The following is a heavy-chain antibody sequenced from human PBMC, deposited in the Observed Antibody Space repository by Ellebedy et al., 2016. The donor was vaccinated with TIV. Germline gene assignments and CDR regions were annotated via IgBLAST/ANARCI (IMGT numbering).Heavy chain of an antibody. CDR1: EFTFSDYN. CDR3: AKEIGGGGSY. Sequence: GGSLRLXCAASEFTFSDYNMNWVRQAPGKGLEWVSSITSSSSYICYADSVKGRFTISRDDAKNSLYLQMDSLRAEDTAVYYCAKEIGGGGSYWGQGTLVTVSS. V-gene: IGHV3-21*01. D-gene: IGHD3-10*01. CDR2: ITSSSSYI. J-gene: IGHJ4*02.